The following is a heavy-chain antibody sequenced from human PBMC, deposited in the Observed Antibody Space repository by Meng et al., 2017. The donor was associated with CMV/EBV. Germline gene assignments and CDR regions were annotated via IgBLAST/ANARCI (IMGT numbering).Heavy chain of an antibody. CDR1: GGSISSSSYY. V-gene: IGHV4-39*07. CDR3: AREGDNPFDY. J-gene: IGHJ4*02. D-gene: IGHD2-21*02. CDR2: IYYSGST. Sequence: QLQPPESGPVRVSPSDTLSLTCTVSGGSISSSSYYWGGIRQPPGKGLEWIGSIYYSGSTYYNPSLKSRVTISVDTSKNQFSLKLSSVTAADTAVYYCAREGDNPFDYWGQGTLVTVSS.